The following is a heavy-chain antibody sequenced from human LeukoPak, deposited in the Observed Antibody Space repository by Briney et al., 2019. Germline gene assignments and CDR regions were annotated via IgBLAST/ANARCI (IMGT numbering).Heavy chain of an antibody. Sequence: PGGSLRLSCAASGFTFDDYGMSWVRQAPGKGLEWVSGINWNGGSTGYADSVKGRFTISRDNAKNSLYLQMSSLRAEDTAVYYCARVNYGSASYDNWFDPWGQGTLVTVSS. V-gene: IGHV3-20*04. CDR2: INWNGGST. CDR1: GFTFDDYG. CDR3: ARVNYGSASYDNWFDP. J-gene: IGHJ5*02. D-gene: IGHD3-10*01.